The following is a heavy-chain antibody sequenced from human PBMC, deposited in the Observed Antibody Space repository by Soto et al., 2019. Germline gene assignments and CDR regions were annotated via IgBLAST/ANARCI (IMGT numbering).Heavy chain of an antibody. CDR3: ATDYGDYAAERDYYYYGMDV. CDR1: GFTFSSYG. J-gene: IGHJ6*02. D-gene: IGHD4-17*01. V-gene: IGHV3-33*01. CDR2: IWYDGSNK. Sequence: PGGSLRLSCAASGFTFSSYGMHWVRQAPGKGLEWVAVIWYDGSNKYYADSVKGRFTISRDNSKNTLYLQMNSLRAEDTAVYYCATDYGDYAAERDYYYYGMDVWGQGTTVTVSS.